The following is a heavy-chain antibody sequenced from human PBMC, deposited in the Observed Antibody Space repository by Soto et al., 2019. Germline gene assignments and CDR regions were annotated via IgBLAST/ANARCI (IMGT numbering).Heavy chain of an antibody. D-gene: IGHD6-6*01. Sequence: ASVKVSCKAAGYTFTGYYMHWVRQAPGQGLEWMGWINPNSGGTNYAQKFQGWVTMTRDTSISTAYMELSRLRSDDTAVYYCARGLHSSSSEGNWFDPWGQGTLVTVSS. CDR1: GYTFTGYY. J-gene: IGHJ5*02. V-gene: IGHV1-2*04. CDR2: INPNSGGT. CDR3: ARGLHSSSSEGNWFDP.